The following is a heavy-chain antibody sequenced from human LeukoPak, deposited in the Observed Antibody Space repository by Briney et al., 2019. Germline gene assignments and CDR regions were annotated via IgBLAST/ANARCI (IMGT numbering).Heavy chain of an antibody. CDR2: ISGGGDST. CDR3: AKSIPTIAVAVSTRQ. J-gene: IGHJ4*02. CDR1: GFTFSSYG. Sequence: GGSLRLSCAASGFTFSSYGMSWVRQAPGKGLEWVSIISGGGDSTYYADSVKGRFTISRDNSKNTLYLQMNSLRAEDTAVYYCAKSIPTIAVAVSTRQWGQGTLVTVSS. D-gene: IGHD6-19*01. V-gene: IGHV3-23*01.